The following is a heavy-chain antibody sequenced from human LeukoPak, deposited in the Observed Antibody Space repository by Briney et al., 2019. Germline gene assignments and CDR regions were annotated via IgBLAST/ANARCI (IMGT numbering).Heavy chain of an antibody. V-gene: IGHV1-69*13. CDR3: ARGVVVVPAAPTGLTILDGYYYMDV. Sequence: ASVKVSCKASGGTFGSYAISWVRQAPGQGLEWMGGIIPIFGTANDAQKFQGRVTITADESTSTAYMELSSLRSEDTAVYYCARGVVVVPAAPTGLTILDGYYYMDVWGKGAMVTVSS. D-gene: IGHD2-2*01. CDR1: GGTFGSYA. CDR2: IIPIFGTA. J-gene: IGHJ6*03.